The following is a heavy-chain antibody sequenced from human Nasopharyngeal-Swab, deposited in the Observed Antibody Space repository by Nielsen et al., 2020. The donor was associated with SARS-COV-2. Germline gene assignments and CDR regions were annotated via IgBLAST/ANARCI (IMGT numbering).Heavy chain of an antibody. D-gene: IGHD1-26*01. V-gene: IGHV3-48*02. CDR2: ISSSSSKS. CDR1: GFSISNNG. CDR3: ARDVAIVGATLDN. J-gene: IGHJ4*02. Sequence: GGSLRLSCAASGFSISNNGMHWVRQAPGKGLEWLAYISSSSSKSYYADSVKGRFTISRDNPKSSLFLQMNSLRDEDTAVYYCARDVAIVGATLDNWGQGTLVTVSS.